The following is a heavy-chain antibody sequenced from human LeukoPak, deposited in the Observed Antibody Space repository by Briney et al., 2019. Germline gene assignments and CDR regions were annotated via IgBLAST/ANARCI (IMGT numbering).Heavy chain of an antibody. CDR3: AKDHESRGYCRHY. J-gene: IGHJ4*02. CDR1: GFTFSSYA. Sequence: GWSVPVSCAASGFTFSSYAMSWVRQAPGKGLEWVSASSSRCDCTYYADSVKGRFTISRDNSKNTLYLQMNSLRAEDTAVYFCAKDHESRGYCRHYWGQGTLVTVSS. D-gene: IGHD2-2*03. V-gene: IGHV3-23*01. CDR2: SSSRCDCT.